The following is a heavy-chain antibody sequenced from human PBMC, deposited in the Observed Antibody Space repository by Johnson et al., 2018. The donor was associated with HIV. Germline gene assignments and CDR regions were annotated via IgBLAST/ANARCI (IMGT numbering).Heavy chain of an antibody. J-gene: IGHJ3*02. CDR1: KLIFRTYW. D-gene: IGHD5-24*01. CDR3: ANGEMATITAFYAFDI. Sequence: QVQLVESGGGLVQPGGSLRLSCAASKLIFRTYWMTWVRQAPGKGLEWVSGINWNGGSTGYADSVKGRFTISRDNSKNTLYLQMNSLRAEDTAVYYCANGEMATITAFYAFDIWGQGTMVTVSS. CDR2: INWNGGST. V-gene: IGHV3-NL1*01.